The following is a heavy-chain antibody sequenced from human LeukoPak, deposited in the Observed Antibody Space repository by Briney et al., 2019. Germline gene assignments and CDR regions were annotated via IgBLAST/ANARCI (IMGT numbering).Heavy chain of an antibody. J-gene: IGHJ3*02. CDR2: IFGGGGT. D-gene: IGHD4-17*01. CDR3: ARDPNGDYIGTFDM. Sequence: GGSLRLSCAAFGFTVSSNYMSWVRQAPGKGLEWVSVIFGGGGTYYGDSVRGRFTISRDNSKNTLYLQMNSLRVEDTAMYFCARDPNGDYIGTFDMRGRGTMVSVSS. CDR1: GFTVSSNY. V-gene: IGHV3-53*01.